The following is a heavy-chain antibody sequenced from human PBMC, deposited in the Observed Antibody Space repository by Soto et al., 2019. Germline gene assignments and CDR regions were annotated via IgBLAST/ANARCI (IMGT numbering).Heavy chain of an antibody. Sequence: GASVPVYCKASPGTFSSYAISWVRPATGQGLEWMGGIIPIFGTANYAQKFQGRVTITADESTSTAYMELSSLRSEDTAVDYCARDIYYFVDSSSWYYAAFDYWGQGTLVTVSS. CDR1: PGTFSSYA. J-gene: IGHJ4*02. CDR2: IIPIFGTA. D-gene: IGHD6-13*01. V-gene: IGHV1-69*13. CDR3: ARDIYYFVDSSSWYYAAFDY.